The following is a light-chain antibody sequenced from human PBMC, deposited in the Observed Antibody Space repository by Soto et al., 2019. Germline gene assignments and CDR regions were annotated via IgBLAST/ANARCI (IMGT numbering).Light chain of an antibody. CDR1: QGILYSSNNKNY. Sequence: DILMTQSPASLAVSLGERATMSFKSMQGILYSSNNKNYLAWYQQKPGQPPKLLIYWASTRESGVPDRFSGSGSGTDFSLTISSLQAEDVAVYYCQQYYSTPITFGQGTRLEI. J-gene: IGKJ5*01. V-gene: IGKV4-1*01. CDR3: QQYYSTPIT. CDR2: WAS.